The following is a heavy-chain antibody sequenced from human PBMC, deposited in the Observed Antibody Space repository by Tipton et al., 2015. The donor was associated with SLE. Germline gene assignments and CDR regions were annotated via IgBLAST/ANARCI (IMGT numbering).Heavy chain of an antibody. CDR3: ARDRVDWTDDAFAI. D-gene: IGHD1-1*01. V-gene: IGHV4-4*08. CDR1: GGSMSSDY. J-gene: IGHJ3*02. CDR2: IYTSGYT. Sequence: TLSLTCTVSGGSMSSDYWNWVRQSPGKGLEWIGHIYTSGYTNHNPSLKSRLTISIDTSKKEFSLKLSSVTAADTTVYYCARDRVDWTDDAFAIWGQGTMVSVS.